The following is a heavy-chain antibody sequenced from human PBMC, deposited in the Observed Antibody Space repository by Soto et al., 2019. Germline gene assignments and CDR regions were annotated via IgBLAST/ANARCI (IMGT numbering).Heavy chain of an antibody. CDR3: ARDRYGDTYNWFDP. Sequence: QVQLQESGPGLVKPPQTLSLTCTVSGGSISSGGYYWSWIRQHPGKGLEWIGYIYYSGSTYYNPSLKIRVPTSVDTSKNQFSLKLRSVTAAETAVYYCARDRYGDTYNWFDPWGQGTLVTVSS. J-gene: IGHJ5*02. D-gene: IGHD1-1*01. V-gene: IGHV4-31*03. CDR1: GGSISSGGYY. CDR2: IYYSGST.